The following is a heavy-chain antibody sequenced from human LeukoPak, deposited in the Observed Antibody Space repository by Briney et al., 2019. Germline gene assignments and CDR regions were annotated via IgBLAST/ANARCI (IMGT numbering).Heavy chain of an antibody. D-gene: IGHD6-19*01. V-gene: IGHV1-18*01. J-gene: IGHJ3*02. CDR2: ISAYNGNT. Sequence: ASVKVSCKASGYTFTSYGTSWVRQAPGQGLEWMGWISAYNGNTNYAQKLQGRVTMTTDTSTSTAYMELRSLRSDDTAVYYCARALTQWLVPCAFDIWGQGTMVTVSS. CDR3: ARALTQWLVPCAFDI. CDR1: GYTFTSYG.